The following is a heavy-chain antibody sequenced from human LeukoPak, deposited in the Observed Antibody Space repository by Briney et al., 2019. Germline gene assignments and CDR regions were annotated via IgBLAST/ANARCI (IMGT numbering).Heavy chain of an antibody. CDR2: IKQDGSEK. CDR1: GFAFNSYW. D-gene: IGHD5-18*01. V-gene: IGHV3-7*01. CDR3: ARAKIPIQLWSLFDY. Sequence: GGSLRLSCAASGFAFNSYWMSWVRQAPGKGLEWVANIKQDGSEKYYVDSVKGRFTISRDNTKNSLYLQMNSLRAEDTAVYYCARAKIPIQLWSLFDYWGQGTLVTVSS. J-gene: IGHJ4*02.